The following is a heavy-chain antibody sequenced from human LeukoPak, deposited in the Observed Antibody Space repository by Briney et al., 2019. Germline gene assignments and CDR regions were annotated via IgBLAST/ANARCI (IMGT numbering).Heavy chain of an antibody. J-gene: IGHJ4*02. CDR1: GFTFSRYW. Sequence: GGSLRLSCAASGFTFSRYWMSWVRQAPGKGLEWVAEIKEDGSEKYYVDSVKGRFTFSRDNAKNSLHLQMNSLRAEDTAVYYCASWDLRWGRGTLVTVSS. CDR2: IKEDGSEK. D-gene: IGHD1-26*01. V-gene: IGHV3-7*01. CDR3: ASWDLR.